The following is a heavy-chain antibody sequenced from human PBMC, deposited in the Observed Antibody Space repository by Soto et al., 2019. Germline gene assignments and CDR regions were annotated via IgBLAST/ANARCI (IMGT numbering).Heavy chain of an antibody. CDR1: GGSVSGYY. CDR2: IYYAGNT. J-gene: IGHJ6*02. V-gene: IGHV4-59*02. D-gene: IGHD3-16*02. Sequence: SETLSLTCTVSGGSVSGYYWSWIRQVPGKGLEWLGYIYYAGNTLYNPSVQSRVTISVDTSKNQFFLKLSSVTAADTAVYYCTRHAVIPKLQYGMDVWGQGTTVTSP. CDR3: TRHAVIPKLQYGMDV.